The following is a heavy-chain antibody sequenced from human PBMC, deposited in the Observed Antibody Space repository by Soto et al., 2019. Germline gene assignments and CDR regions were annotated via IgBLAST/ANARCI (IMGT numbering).Heavy chain of an antibody. D-gene: IGHD2-2*02. J-gene: IGHJ6*02. Sequence: QVQLVQSGAEVKKPGSSVKVSCKASGGTFCSYAISWVRQAPGQGLEWMGGIIPIFGTANYAQKFQGRVTITADVSTSTPYMELSSLRSEDTAVYYCARDYMTPYGMDVWGQGTTVTVSS. V-gene: IGHV1-69*12. CDR2: IIPIFGTA. CDR3: ARDYMTPYGMDV. CDR1: GGTFCSYA.